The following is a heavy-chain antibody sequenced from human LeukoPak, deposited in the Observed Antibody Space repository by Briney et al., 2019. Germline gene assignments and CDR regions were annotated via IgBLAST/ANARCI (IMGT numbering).Heavy chain of an antibody. D-gene: IGHD2-8*01. CDR3: ARRNLYCTNGVCPFDY. Sequence: PSETLSLTCSVSGGTISSYYWSWIRQPPGQGLEWIGYINYSGSTTYNPSLKSRVTISVDTSKNQFSLKLSSVTAADTAVYYCARRNLYCTNGVCPFDYWGQGTLVSVSS. CDR2: INYSGST. CDR1: GGTISSYY. J-gene: IGHJ4*02. V-gene: IGHV4-59*08.